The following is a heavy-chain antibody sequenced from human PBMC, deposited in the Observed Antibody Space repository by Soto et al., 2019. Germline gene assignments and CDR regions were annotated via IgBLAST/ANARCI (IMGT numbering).Heavy chain of an antibody. V-gene: IGHV5-10-1*01. CDR3: ARLYCSSSTCDSWFDP. J-gene: IGHJ5*02. D-gene: IGHD2-2*01. CDR1: GYTFTTFW. Sequence: PGETLKISCTGFGYTFTTFWISWVRQMPGRGLEWMGRIDPRDSYTNYSPSFQGHVTISVDKSISTVYLQWGSLKASDTAIYYCARLYCSSSTCDSWFDPWGQGTLVTVSS. CDR2: IDPRDSYT.